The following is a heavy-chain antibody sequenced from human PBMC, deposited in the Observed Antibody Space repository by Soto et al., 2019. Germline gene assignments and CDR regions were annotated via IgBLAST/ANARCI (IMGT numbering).Heavy chain of an antibody. CDR2: IRDGDRAL. J-gene: IGHJ4*02. CDR3: ARPSSGWSAGYFKH. Sequence: GGSLRLSCTASGFTFSDYYMSWVRQAPGKGLERIAYIRDGDRALYYADSVKGRFTISRDNAKNSLYLQMSSLRVEDTAVYYCARPSSGWSAGYFKHWGQGTLVTVSS. V-gene: IGHV3-11*01. CDR1: GFTFSDYY. D-gene: IGHD6-19*01.